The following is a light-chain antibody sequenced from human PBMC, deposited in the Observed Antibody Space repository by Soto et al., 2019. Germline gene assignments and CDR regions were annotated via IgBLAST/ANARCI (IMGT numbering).Light chain of an antibody. CDR3: QHRSSWPVT. Sequence: EVVLTQSPVTLSLSPGERATLSCRASQSVQSYLAWYQQKPGQAPRLLIYDSSNRATGVPPRFSGSGSGTDFPLSISTLEPEHFAVYYCQHRSSWPVTFSQGKRLEI. CDR2: DSS. V-gene: IGKV3-11*01. J-gene: IGKJ5*01. CDR1: QSVQSY.